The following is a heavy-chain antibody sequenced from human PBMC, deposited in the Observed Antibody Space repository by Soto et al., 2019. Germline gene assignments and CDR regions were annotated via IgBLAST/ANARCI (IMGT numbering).Heavy chain of an antibody. CDR3: ARGNHRWLQLWYFDL. J-gene: IGHJ2*01. V-gene: IGHV1-69*12. CDR1: GGTFSSYT. CDR2: FIPFFGTA. D-gene: IGHD5-12*01. Sequence: QVQLVQSGAEVKKPGSSVTVSCKASGGTFSSYTISWVRQAPGQGLEWMGGFIPFFGTANYAQKFQGRVTITADESTSTAYMELSSLRSEDTAVYYCARGNHRWLQLWYFDLWGRGTLVTVSS.